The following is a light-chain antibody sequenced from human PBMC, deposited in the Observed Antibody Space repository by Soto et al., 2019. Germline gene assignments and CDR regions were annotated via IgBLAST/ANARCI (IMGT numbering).Light chain of an antibody. Sequence: EIVLTQSPGILSLPPGERATLSCRASQSVGTSLDWYQQKPGQAPRLLVYGASSRATDIPDRFSGSGSGTDVTLTISRLEPEDFAVYSCQQYGASPLTFGGGTKVEIK. CDR1: QSVGTS. CDR3: QQYGASPLT. V-gene: IGKV3-20*01. J-gene: IGKJ4*01. CDR2: GAS.